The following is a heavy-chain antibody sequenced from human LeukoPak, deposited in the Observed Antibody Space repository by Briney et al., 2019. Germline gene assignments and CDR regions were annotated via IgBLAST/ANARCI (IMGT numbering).Heavy chain of an antibody. CDR1: GYTFTSYD. CDR3: ARDYYDSSGYYGYYFDY. D-gene: IGHD3-22*01. J-gene: IGHJ4*02. CDR2: INPNSGGT. V-gene: IGHV1-2*02. Sequence: ASVKVSCKASGYTFTSYDINWVRQATGQGLEWMGWINPNSGGTNYAQKFQGRVTMTRDTSISTAYMELSRLRSDDTAVYYCARDYYDSSGYYGYYFDYWGQGTLVTVSS.